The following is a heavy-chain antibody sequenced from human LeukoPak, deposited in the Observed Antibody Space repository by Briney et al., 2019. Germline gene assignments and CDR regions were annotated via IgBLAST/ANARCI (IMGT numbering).Heavy chain of an antibody. J-gene: IGHJ3*02. D-gene: IGHD3-10*01. CDR2: ISGGGGFT. Sequence: GGSLRLSCAASGFTFSSYAMSWVRQAPGKGLECVSRISGGGGFTVYTDSVKGRFTISRDNSKNALFLQMNSLRADDTAVYYCARRGVDDYNSFDIWGQGTMVTVSS. CDR3: ARRGVDDYNSFDI. V-gene: IGHV3-23*01. CDR1: GFTFSSYA.